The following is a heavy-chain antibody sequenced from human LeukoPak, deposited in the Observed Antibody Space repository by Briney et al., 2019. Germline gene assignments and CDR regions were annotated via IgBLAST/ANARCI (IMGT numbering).Heavy chain of an antibody. V-gene: IGHV5-51*01. CDR3: ARRAYYYYGLDV. Sequence: GESLKIFCKASGYIFSTYWIGWVRQMPGKGLEWMGIIYPGDSDSRYSPSLQGQITISVDRSNSTAYLQLSTLKASDTAIYYCARRAYYYYGLDVWGQGTTVTVSS. CDR2: IYPGDSDS. CDR1: GYIFSTYW. J-gene: IGHJ6*02.